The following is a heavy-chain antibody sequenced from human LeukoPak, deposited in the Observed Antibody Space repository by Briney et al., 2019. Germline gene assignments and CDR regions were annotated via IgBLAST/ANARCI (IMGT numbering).Heavy chain of an antibody. D-gene: IGHD4-11*01. CDR2: IYYSGST. CDR3: ASEMTTGYYYMDV. V-gene: IGHV4-59*01. J-gene: IGHJ6*03. CDR1: GRSISSYY. Sequence: SETPSLTCSVSGRSISSYYWSWVPQPPRKGLEWSGDIYYSGSTNYNPSLKSRVTISVDTSKNQFSLKLTSVTAADSAVYYCASEMTTGYYYMDVWGKGTTVTVSS.